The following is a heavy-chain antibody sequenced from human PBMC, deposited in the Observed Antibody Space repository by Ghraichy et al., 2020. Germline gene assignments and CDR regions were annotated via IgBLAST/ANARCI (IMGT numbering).Heavy chain of an antibody. D-gene: IGHD1-26*01. V-gene: IGHV3-48*02. J-gene: IGHJ3*02. CDR2: ISSSSSTI. Sequence: GGSLRLSCAASGFTFSSYSMNWVRQAPGKGLEWVSYISSSSSTIYYADSVKGRFTISRDNAKNSLYLQMNSLRDEDTAVYYCARDPVLVGAKVVEAFDIWGQGTMVTVSS. CDR1: GFTFSSYS. CDR3: ARDPVLVGAKVVEAFDI.